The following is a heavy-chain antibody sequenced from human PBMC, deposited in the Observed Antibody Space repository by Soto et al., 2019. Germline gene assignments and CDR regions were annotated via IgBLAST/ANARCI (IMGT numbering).Heavy chain of an antibody. Sequence: GESLKISCNGSGYSFTIYCIGWVLQMPGKGLEWMGIIYPGDSDTRYSPSFQGQVTISADKSISTAYLQWSSLKASDTAMYYCARREDGYNSFWFDPWGQGTLVTVSS. CDR2: IYPGDSDT. CDR1: GYSFTIYC. V-gene: IGHV5-51*01. J-gene: IGHJ5*02. D-gene: IGHD5-12*01. CDR3: ARREDGYNSFWFDP.